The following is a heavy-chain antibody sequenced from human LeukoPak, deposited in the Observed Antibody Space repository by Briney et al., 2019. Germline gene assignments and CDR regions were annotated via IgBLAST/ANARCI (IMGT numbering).Heavy chain of an antibody. CDR1: GFTFSSYA. CDR3: AKVRSSMIGPDRHFDY. V-gene: IGHV3-23*01. Sequence: GGSLRLSCAASGFTFSSYAMSWVRQAPGKGLEWVSAISGSGGSTYYADSVKGRLTISRDNSKNPLYLQMNSVRAEDAAVYYCAKVRSSMIGPDRHFDYWGQGTLVTVSS. CDR2: ISGSGGST. J-gene: IGHJ4*02. D-gene: IGHD3-22*01.